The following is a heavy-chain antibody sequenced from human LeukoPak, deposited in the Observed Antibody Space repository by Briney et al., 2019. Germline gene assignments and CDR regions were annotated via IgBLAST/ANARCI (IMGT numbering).Heavy chain of an antibody. Sequence: MTSETLSLTCAVYGGSFSGYYWSWIRQPPGKGLEWIGEINHSGSTNYNPSLKSRVTISVDTSKNQFSLKLSSVTAADTAVYYCASGYRDFWSGYSALTYWGQGTLVTVSS. D-gene: IGHD3-3*01. CDR1: GGSFSGYY. CDR3: ASGYRDFWSGYSALTY. J-gene: IGHJ4*02. V-gene: IGHV4-34*01. CDR2: INHSGST.